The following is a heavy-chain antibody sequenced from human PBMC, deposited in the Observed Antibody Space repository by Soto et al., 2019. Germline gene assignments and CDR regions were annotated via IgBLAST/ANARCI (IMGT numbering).Heavy chain of an antibody. J-gene: IGHJ3*02. CDR1: GYTFTSYG. Sequence: ASVKVSCKASGYTFTSYGISWVRQAPGQGLEWMGWISAYNGNTNYAQKLQGRVTMATDTSTSTANVELRSLRSDDTAVYYCARSIVATILGAFDIWGQGTMVTVSS. D-gene: IGHD5-12*01. CDR3: ARSIVATILGAFDI. CDR2: ISAYNGNT. V-gene: IGHV1-18*01.